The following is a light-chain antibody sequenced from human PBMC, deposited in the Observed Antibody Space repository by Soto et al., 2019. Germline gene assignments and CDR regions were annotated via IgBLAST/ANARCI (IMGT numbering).Light chain of an antibody. V-gene: IGLV2-11*01. Sequence: QSALTQPRSVSGSPGQSVTISCTGTSGDVGYYNYVSWYQQHPGKALKVMIYDVTERPSGVPDRFSGSKSGNTASLTISGLQAEDEADYYCCSYAGTPRYVLGTGTKVTVL. CDR2: DVT. CDR1: SGDVGYYNY. CDR3: CSYAGTPRYV. J-gene: IGLJ1*01.